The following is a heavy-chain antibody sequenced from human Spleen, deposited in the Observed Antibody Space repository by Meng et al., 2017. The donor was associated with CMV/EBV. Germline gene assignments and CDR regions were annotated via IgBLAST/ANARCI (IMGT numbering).Heavy chain of an antibody. CDR1: GFTFSSYS. D-gene: IGHD3-3*01. Sequence: GGSLRLSCAASGFTFSSYSMNWVRQAPGKGLEWVSSISSSSSYIYYADSVKGRFTISRDNAKNSLYLQMNSLRAEDTAVYYCARLEWLLYGDYYYGMDVWGQGTTVTVSS. J-gene: IGHJ6*02. CDR3: ARLEWLLYGDYYYGMDV. CDR2: ISSSSSYI. V-gene: IGHV3-21*01.